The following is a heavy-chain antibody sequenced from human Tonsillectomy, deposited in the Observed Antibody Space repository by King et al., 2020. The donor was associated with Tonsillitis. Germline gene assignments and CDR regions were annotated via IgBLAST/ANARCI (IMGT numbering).Heavy chain of an antibody. Sequence: VQLVESGGGLVQPGRSLRLSCAASGFSFDDYAMHWVRHPPGMGLEWVSGITLNSDSIGYADSVKGRFTISRDNAKNSLYLQMNSLRAEDTALYFCAKDKGSGSYSYFDNWGQGTLVTVSS. D-gene: IGHD3-10*01. V-gene: IGHV3-9*01. CDR1: GFSFDDYA. J-gene: IGHJ4*02. CDR2: ITLNSDSI. CDR3: AKDKGSGSYSYFDN.